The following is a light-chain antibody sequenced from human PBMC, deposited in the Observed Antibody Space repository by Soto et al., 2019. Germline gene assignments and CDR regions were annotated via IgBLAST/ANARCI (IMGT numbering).Light chain of an antibody. CDR3: PQRLNWPPYT. CDR1: QSVSSD. J-gene: IGKJ2*01. V-gene: IGKV3-11*01. CDR2: DAS. Sequence: EIVLTQSPATLSLSPGERATLSCMARQSVSSDLAWYQQKPGQAPRLLIYDASNRATGIPARFSGSGSGTDFTLTISSLEPEDFAVYDCPQRLNWPPYTFGQGTKLEIK.